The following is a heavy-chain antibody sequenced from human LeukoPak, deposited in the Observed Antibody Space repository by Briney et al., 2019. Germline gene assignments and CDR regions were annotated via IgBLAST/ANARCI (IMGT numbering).Heavy chain of an antibody. CDR1: GFIFSSYW. V-gene: IGHV3-7*01. D-gene: IGHD1-26*01. Sequence: GGSLRLSCAASGFIFSSYWMSWVRQAPGKGLEWVANIKHDGSEKYYVDSVKGRFTISVDSAKRSLYLQMNSLKDEDTAVYYCARDPHWGAGYFDFWGQGALVTDSS. CDR2: IKHDGSEK. J-gene: IGHJ4*02. CDR3: ARDPHWGAGYFDF.